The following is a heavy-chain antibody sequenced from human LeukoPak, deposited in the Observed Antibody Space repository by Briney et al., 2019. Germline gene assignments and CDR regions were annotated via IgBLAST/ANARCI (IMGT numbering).Heavy chain of an antibody. CDR3: ARGYGKWLRSPFDY. D-gene: IGHD5-12*01. Sequence: SETLSLTCAVYGGSFSGYYWSWIRQPPGKGLEWIGEINHSRSTNYNPSLKSRVTISVDTSKNQFSLKLSSVTAADTAVYYCARGYGKWLRSPFDYWGQGTLVTVSS. V-gene: IGHV4-34*01. CDR1: GGSFSGYY. CDR2: INHSRST. J-gene: IGHJ4*02.